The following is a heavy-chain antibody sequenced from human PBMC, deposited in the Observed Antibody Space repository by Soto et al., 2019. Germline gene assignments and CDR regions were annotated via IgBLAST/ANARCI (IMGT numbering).Heavy chain of an antibody. D-gene: IGHD1-1*01. Sequence: QVQLVQSGAEVKKPGSSVKVSCKASGGTFSSYAISWVRQAPGQGLEWMGGIIPIFGTENYAQKFQGRVTITADESTSTAYMELSSLRSEDTAVYYCASRDDSTSTRLDGMDVWGQGTTVTVSS. J-gene: IGHJ6*02. CDR2: IIPIFGTE. CDR1: GGTFSSYA. CDR3: ASRDDSTSTRLDGMDV. V-gene: IGHV1-69*12.